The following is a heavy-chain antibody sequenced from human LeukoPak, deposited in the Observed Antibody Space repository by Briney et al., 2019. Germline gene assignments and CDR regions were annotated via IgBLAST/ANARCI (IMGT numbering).Heavy chain of an antibody. J-gene: IGHJ3*02. D-gene: IGHD3-22*01. V-gene: IGHV4-39*02. Sequence: PSETLSLTCTVSGGSISSSSYYWGWIRQPPGKGLEWIGSIYYSGSTYYNPSLKSRVTISVDTSKNQFSLKLSSVTAADTAVYYCAREGAYYDSSGYLRGSDAFDIWGQGTMVTISS. CDR1: GGSISSSSYY. CDR3: AREGAYYDSSGYLRGSDAFDI. CDR2: IYYSGST.